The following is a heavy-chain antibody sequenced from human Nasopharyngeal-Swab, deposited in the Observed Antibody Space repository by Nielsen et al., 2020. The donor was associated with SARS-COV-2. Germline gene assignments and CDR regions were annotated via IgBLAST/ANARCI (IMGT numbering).Heavy chain of an antibody. D-gene: IGHD2/OR15-2a*01. Sequence: GGSLRLSCAASGFTFSSYWMSWVRQAPGKGLERVANIKQDGSEKYYVDSVKGRFTISRDDAKNSLYLQMNSLRAEDTAVYYCARDCYGFSTTCNLLDYWGQGTLVTVSS. CDR3: ARDCYGFSTTCNLLDY. J-gene: IGHJ4*02. CDR1: GFTFSSYW. CDR2: IKQDGSEK. V-gene: IGHV3-7*01.